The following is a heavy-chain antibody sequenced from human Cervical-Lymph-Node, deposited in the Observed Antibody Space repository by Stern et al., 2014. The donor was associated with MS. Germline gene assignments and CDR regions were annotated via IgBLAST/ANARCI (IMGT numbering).Heavy chain of an antibody. J-gene: IGHJ6*02. CDR1: GGTFSNSA. CDR3: ATSAGFYSAMDV. CDR2: LIPIFGTA. D-gene: IGHD2-21*01. Sequence: QVQLVQSGAEVKKPGSSVKVSCRTSGGTFSNSAFSWIRQAPGQVLEWMGALIPIFGTATYAQRFQGRVTISAHESTNTAYMELSSLRSEDTAVYYCATSAGFYSAMDVWGPGTTVAVSS. V-gene: IGHV1-69*01.